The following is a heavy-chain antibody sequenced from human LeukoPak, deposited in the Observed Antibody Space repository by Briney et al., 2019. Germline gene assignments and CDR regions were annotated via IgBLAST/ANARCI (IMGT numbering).Heavy chain of an antibody. CDR3: AKDASSVWYFSYFDF. CDR1: GFIFSSYG. V-gene: IGHV3-30*02. J-gene: IGHJ4*02. CDR2: IQSDGTNK. Sequence: GSLGLSCAASGFIFSSYGMHWVRQAPGKGLEWVAFIQSDGTNKYYTDSVKGRFTVSRDNSKNTLYLQMDSLRPEDTAVYYCAKDASSVWYFSYFDFWGQGTLVTVSS. D-gene: IGHD6-19*01.